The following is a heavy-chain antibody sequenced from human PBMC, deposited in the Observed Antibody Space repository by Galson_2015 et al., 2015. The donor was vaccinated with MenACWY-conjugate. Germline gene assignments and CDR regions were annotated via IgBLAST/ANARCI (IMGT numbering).Heavy chain of an antibody. Sequence: LSLTCTVSGGSISRYSWCWIRQPPGEGREWSGHVYYRGRTNYNTSLKSRVTISVDTSKNQFSLMLSSATAADTAVYYSARYQGRFLEWLYGMDVWGQGTTVTVSS. V-gene: IGHV4-59*01. J-gene: IGHJ6*02. D-gene: IGHD3-3*01. CDR3: ARYQGRFLEWLYGMDV. CDR1: GGSISRYS. CDR2: VYYRGRT.